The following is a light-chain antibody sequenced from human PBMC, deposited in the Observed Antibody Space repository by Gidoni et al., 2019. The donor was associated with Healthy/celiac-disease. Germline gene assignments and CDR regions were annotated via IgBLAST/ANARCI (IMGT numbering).Light chain of an antibody. CDR2: YAS. Sequence: EIVMTQSPSTLSVSPGERATLSRRASQSVSSNLAWYQQKPGQAPRLLIYYASPRATGIPARFSGSGSGTEFTLTISSLESEDFAVYYWQQYNNWPITFGQGTRVEIK. J-gene: IGKJ5*01. CDR3: QQYNNWPIT. CDR1: QSVSSN. V-gene: IGKV3-15*01.